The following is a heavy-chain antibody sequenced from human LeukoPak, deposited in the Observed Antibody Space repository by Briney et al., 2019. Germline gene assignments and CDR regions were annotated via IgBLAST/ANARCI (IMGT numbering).Heavy chain of an antibody. CDR3: ARDGRVHYDFWSGYYRDEVWFDP. CDR1: GYTFTSYY. CDR2: INPSGGST. J-gene: IGHJ5*02. D-gene: IGHD3-3*01. V-gene: IGHV1-46*03. Sequence: ASVKVSCKASGYTFTSYYMHWVRQAPGQGLEWMGIINPSGGSTSYAHKFQGRVTMTRDTSTSTVYMELSSLRSEDTAVYYCARDGRVHYDFWSGYYRDEVWFDPWGQGTLVTVSS.